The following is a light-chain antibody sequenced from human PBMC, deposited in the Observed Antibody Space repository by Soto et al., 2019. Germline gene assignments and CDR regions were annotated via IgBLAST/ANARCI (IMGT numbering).Light chain of an antibody. CDR1: TLNPAMNT. CDR2: VDN. Sequence: QSVLTQPPSASGTFGQTVTISCSGGTLNPAMNTVDWYQQLPGTAPRLLIYVDNQRPSGVPDRFSGSRSGNTASLVISGLQSEYEADYYCCSYAGSYHVVFGGGTKVTVL. J-gene: IGLJ2*01. CDR3: CSYAGSYHVV. V-gene: IGLV1-44*01.